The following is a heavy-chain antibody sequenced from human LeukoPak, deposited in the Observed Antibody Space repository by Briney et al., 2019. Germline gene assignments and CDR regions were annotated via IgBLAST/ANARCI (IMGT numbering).Heavy chain of an antibody. CDR3: ARAQDFSDSSGPNYLDF. V-gene: IGHV4-59*08. J-gene: IGHJ4*02. CDR1: GGSMSNYY. D-gene: IGHD3-22*01. CDR2: IYYSGST. Sequence: PSETLSLTCTVSGGSMSNYYWSWIRQPPGKGLEWIGYIYYSGSTNYNPSLKSRVTISVDTSKNQFSLKLLSVTAADTAVYYCARAQDFSDSSGPNYLDFWGQGILVTVSS.